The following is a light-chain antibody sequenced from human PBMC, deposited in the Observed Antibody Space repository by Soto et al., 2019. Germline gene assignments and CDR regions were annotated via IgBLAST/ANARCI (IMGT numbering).Light chain of an antibody. CDR3: SSRTRTNTLV. Sequence: QSVLTQPPSVSGSPGQSITISCTGTSSDIGGYNDVSWYQHHPGTAPKLMIYEDNHRPSGVSHRLYGSKSGTTASLTISGLQAEDEAYYYCSSRTRTNTLVFGGGTKLTVL. CDR2: EDN. J-gene: IGLJ2*01. V-gene: IGLV2-14*01. CDR1: SSDIGGYND.